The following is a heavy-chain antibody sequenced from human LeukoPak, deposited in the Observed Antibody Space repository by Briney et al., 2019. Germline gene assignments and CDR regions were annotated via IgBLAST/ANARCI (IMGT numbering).Heavy chain of an antibody. CDR1: GFTFSSYG. D-gene: IGHD6-13*01. CDR3: AKVLRDSSSWWGYFDY. Sequence: GGSLRLSCAASGFTFSSYGMHWVRQAPGKGLEWVAVISYDGSNKYYADSVKGRFTISRDNSKNTLYLQMNSLRAEDTAVYYCAKVLRDSSSWWGYFDYWGQGTLVTVSS. V-gene: IGHV3-30*18. J-gene: IGHJ4*02. CDR2: ISYDGSNK.